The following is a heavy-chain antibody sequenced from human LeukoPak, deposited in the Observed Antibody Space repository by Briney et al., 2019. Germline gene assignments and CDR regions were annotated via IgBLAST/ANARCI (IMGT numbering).Heavy chain of an antibody. D-gene: IGHD5-24*01. V-gene: IGHV4-59*08. J-gene: IGHJ4*02. CDR1: GGSISSYY. CDR2: IYYSGST. Sequence: SETLSLTCTVSGGSISSYYWSCIRQPPGKGLEWIGYIYYSGSTNYNPSLKSRVSISLDTSKNQFSLKLSSVTAADTAVYYCARQGSGWLQVDYWGQGTLVTVSS. CDR3: ARQGSGWLQVDY.